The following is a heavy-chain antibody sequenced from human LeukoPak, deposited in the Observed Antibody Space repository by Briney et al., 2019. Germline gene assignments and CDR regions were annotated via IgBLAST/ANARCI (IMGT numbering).Heavy chain of an antibody. CDR1: GFTFSTYA. J-gene: IGHJ4*02. CDR2: ISGDSRKT. D-gene: IGHD3-22*01. CDR3: AKSSFYYDNNGYMDFAS. V-gene: IGHV3-23*01. Sequence: GGSLRLSCAASGFTFSTYALNWVRQAPGKGLQWVSGISGDSRKTYYADSVKGRFTISRDNSKNTVFLQTNSLRTEDMAVYYCAKSSFYYDNNGYMDFASWGQGTLVSVSS.